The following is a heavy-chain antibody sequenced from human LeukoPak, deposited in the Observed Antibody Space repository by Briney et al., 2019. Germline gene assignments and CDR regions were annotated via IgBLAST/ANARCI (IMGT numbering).Heavy chain of an antibody. CDR3: ATDYYGSGGLFDY. J-gene: IGHJ4*02. CDR1: GYTLTELS. CDR2: FDPEDGET. V-gene: IGHV1-24*01. D-gene: IGHD3-10*01. Sequence: VASVKVSCKVSGYTLTELSMHWVRQAPGKGLEWMGGFDPEDGETIYAQKFQGRVTMTEDTSTDTAYMELSSLRSEDTAVYYCATDYYGSGGLFDYWGQGTLVTVSS.